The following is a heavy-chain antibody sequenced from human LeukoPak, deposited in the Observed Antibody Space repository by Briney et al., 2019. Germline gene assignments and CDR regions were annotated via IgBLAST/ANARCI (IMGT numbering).Heavy chain of an antibody. CDR2: INPNSGGT. Sequence: VASVKVSCKASGYTFTGYYMHWVRQAPGQGLEWMGRINPNSGGTNYAQKLQGRVTMTRDTSISTAYMELSRLRSDDTAVYYCARDADRWELEYYFDYWGQGTLVTVSS. J-gene: IGHJ4*02. CDR1: GYTFTGYY. CDR3: ARDADRWELEYYFDY. D-gene: IGHD1-26*01. V-gene: IGHV1-2*06.